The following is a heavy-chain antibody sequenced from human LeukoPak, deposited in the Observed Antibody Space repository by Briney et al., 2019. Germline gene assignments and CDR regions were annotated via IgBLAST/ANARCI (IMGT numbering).Heavy chain of an antibody. CDR2: INHSGST. Sequence: PSETLSLTCAVYGGSFSGYYWSWIRQPPGKGLEWIGEINHSGSTNYNPSLKSRVTISVDTSKNQFSLKLSSVTAADTAVYYCANRVEPWYFDYWGQGTLVTVSS. D-gene: IGHD1-26*01. CDR3: ANRVEPWYFDY. CDR1: GGSFSGYY. V-gene: IGHV4-34*01. J-gene: IGHJ4*02.